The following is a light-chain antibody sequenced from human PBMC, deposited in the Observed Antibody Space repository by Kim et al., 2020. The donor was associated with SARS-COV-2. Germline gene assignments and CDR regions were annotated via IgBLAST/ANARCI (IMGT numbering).Light chain of an antibody. V-gene: IGLV1-40*01. Sequence: QSVLTQPPSVSGAPGQRVTISCTGSSSNIGAGFDVHWYQQLPGTAPKLLIYYNINRPSGVPDRFSGSKSGTSASLAITGLQAQDEADYYCQSYDNSLSGYVFGTGTKVTVL. J-gene: IGLJ1*01. CDR1: SSNIGAGFD. CDR3: QSYDNSLSGYV. CDR2: YNI.